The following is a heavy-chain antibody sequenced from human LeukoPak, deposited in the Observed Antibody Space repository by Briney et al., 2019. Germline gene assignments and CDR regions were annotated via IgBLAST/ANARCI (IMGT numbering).Heavy chain of an antibody. V-gene: IGHV3-48*01. CDR3: ARGDRGYDDY. CDR2: ISSSSSTI. CDR1: GFIFMNYD. D-gene: IGHD3-16*01. Sequence: GGSLRLSCKGSGFIFMNYDMSWVRQVPGKGLEWVSYISSSSSTIYYADSVKGRFTISRDNAKNSLYLQMNSLRAEDTAVYYCARGDRGYDDYWGQGTLVTVSS. J-gene: IGHJ4*02.